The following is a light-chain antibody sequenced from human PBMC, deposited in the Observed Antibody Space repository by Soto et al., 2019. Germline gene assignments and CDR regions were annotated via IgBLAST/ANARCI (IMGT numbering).Light chain of an antibody. V-gene: IGKV1-17*01. CDR2: AAS. J-gene: IGKJ1*01. CDR1: QSISSY. CDR3: LQHNSYPWT. Sequence: DIQMTQSPSSLSASVGDRVTIACRASQSISSYLNLYQQKPGKAPKRLIYAASSLQSGVPSRFSGSGSGTEFTLTISSLQPEDFATYYCLQHNSYPWTFGQGTKVDIK.